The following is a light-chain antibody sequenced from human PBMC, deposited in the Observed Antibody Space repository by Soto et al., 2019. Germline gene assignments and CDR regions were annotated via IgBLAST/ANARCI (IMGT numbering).Light chain of an antibody. J-gene: IGLJ1*01. CDR2: DVA. Sequence: QSALTQPASVSGSPGQSITISCTGTSSDVGAYNFVSWYQHHPDKAPKVVIYDVANRPSGVSYRFSASKSGNTASLTISGLQAEDEADYYCMSFTSSNTYVFGTGTNLTVL. CDR3: MSFTSSNTYV. CDR1: SSDVGAYNF. V-gene: IGLV2-14*03.